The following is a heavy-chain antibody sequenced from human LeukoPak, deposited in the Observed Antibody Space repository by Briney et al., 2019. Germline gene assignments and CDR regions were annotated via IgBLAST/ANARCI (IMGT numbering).Heavy chain of an antibody. J-gene: IGHJ6*03. Sequence: PGRSLRLSCVAPGFSFSSYAMHWVRQAPGKGLEWVAVISYDGSNKYYADSVKGRFTISRDNSKNTLYLQMNSLRAKDTAVYYCASPYGHYYYHYLRDVWGKGTTVTVSS. V-gene: IGHV3-30*04. CDR1: GFSFSSYA. CDR2: ISYDGSNK. CDR3: ASPYGHYYYHYLRDV. D-gene: IGHD4-17*01.